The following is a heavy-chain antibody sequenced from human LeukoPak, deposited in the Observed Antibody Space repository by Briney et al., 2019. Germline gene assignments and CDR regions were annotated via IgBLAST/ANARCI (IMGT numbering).Heavy chain of an antibody. V-gene: IGHV4-59*01. D-gene: IGHD3-10*01. Sequence: SETLSLTCTVSGGSISSYYWSWIRQPPGKGLEWIGYIYYSGSTNYNPSLKSRVTISVDTSKNQFSLKLSSVTAADTAVCYCARGLYYGSGSYYYFDYWGQRTLHTVSS. CDR1: GGSISSYY. CDR2: IYYSGST. CDR3: ARGLYYGSGSYYYFDY. J-gene: IGHJ4*02.